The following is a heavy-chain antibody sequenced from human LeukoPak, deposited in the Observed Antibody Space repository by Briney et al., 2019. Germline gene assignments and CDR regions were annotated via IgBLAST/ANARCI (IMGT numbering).Heavy chain of an antibody. CDR1: GFTFSSYA. D-gene: IGHD3-10*01. V-gene: IGHV3-23*01. CDR2: ISGSGGST. J-gene: IGHJ6*02. Sequence: GGSLRLSCAASGFTFSSYAMSWVRQAPGKGLEWVSAISGSGGSTYYADSVKGRFTISRDNSKNTLYLQMNSLRSEDTAVYYCARDGLITMALVGYYYYGMDVWGQGTTVTVSS. CDR3: ARDGLITMALVGYYYYGMDV.